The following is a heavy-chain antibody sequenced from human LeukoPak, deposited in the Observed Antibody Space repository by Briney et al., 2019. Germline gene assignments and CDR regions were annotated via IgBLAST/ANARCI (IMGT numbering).Heavy chain of an antibody. CDR3: AREEDRSGD. Sequence: SETLSLTCTVSGGSISSSNYYWAWIRQPPGQGLEWIGSIYYRGNAYYNPSLKSRVTISVDTSKNQFSLSLSSVTAADTAMYYCAREEDRSGDWGQGTLVTVTS. D-gene: IGHD3-22*01. V-gene: IGHV4-39*07. CDR1: GGSISSSNYY. CDR2: IYYRGNA. J-gene: IGHJ4*02.